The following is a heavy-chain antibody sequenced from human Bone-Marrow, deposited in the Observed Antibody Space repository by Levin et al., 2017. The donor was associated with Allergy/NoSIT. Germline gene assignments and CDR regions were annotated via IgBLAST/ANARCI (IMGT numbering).Heavy chain of an antibody. CDR3: AKGSRGSWYSPLDV. CDR1: GFTFSSYG. CDR2: ISGSGDNT. J-gene: IGHJ6*02. V-gene: IGHV3-23*01. D-gene: IGHD2-15*01. Sequence: GESLKISCEASGFTFSSYGMNWVRQAPGKGLEWVSGISGSGDNTYYADSVKGRFTISRDNSKNTLYLQMNTLRAGDTAVYYCAKGSRGSWYSPLDVWGQGTTVTVSS.